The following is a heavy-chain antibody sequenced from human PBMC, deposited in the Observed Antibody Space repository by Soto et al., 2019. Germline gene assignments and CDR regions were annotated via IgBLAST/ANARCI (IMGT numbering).Heavy chain of an antibody. Sequence: GASVQVSCKASGGTFSSYTISWVRQAPGQGLEWMGRIIPILGIANYAQKFQGRVTITADKSTSTAYMELSSLRSEDTSVYYCATSVVVAATIAFDIWGQGTMVT. CDR3: ATSVVVAATIAFDI. J-gene: IGHJ3*02. V-gene: IGHV1-69*02. CDR2: IIPILGIA. CDR1: GGTFSSYT. D-gene: IGHD2-15*01.